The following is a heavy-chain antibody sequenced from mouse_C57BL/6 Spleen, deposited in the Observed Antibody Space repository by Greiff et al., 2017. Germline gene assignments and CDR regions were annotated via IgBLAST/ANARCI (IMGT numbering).Heavy chain of an antibody. V-gene: IGHV2-9*01. CDR2: IWGGGST. CDR3: AKQGSKGEDYAMDY. D-gene: IGHD1-3*01. Sequence: VQLQQSGPGLVAPSQSLSITCTVSGFSLTSYGVDWVRQPPGKGLGWLGVIWGGGSTNYNSALMSRLSLSKDNSKSQVFLKMNSLQTDDTAMYYCAKQGSKGEDYAMDYWGQGTSVTVSS. CDR1: GFSLTSYG. J-gene: IGHJ4*01.